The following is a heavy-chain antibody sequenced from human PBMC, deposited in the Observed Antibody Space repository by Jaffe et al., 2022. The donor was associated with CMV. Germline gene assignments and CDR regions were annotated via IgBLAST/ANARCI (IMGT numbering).Heavy chain of an antibody. Sequence: QVQLQESGPGLVKPSGTLSLTCAVSGGSISSSNWWSWVRQPPGKGLEWIGEIYHSGSTNYNPSLKSRVTISVDKSKNQFSLKLSSVTAADTAVYYCARKPADRGYDFWSGYYSGFFDYWGQGTLVTVSS. J-gene: IGHJ4*02. V-gene: IGHV4-4*02. CDR1: GGSISSSNW. D-gene: IGHD3-3*01. CDR3: ARKPADRGYDFWSGYYSGFFDY. CDR2: IYHSGST.